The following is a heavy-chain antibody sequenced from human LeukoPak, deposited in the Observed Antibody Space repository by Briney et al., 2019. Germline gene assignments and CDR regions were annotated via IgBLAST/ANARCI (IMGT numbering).Heavy chain of an antibody. CDR1: GFTFSDYY. Sequence: PGGSLRLSCAASGFTFSDYYMNWIRQAPGKGLEWVSYITSRDGTIYYADSVKGRFTISRDNAKNSLYLQMNSLRAEDTAVYYCAREGRCSSTSCYATYYYMDVWGKGTTVTVSS. CDR2: ITSRDGTI. D-gene: IGHD2-2*01. V-gene: IGHV3-11*01. J-gene: IGHJ6*03. CDR3: AREGRCSSTSCYATYYYMDV.